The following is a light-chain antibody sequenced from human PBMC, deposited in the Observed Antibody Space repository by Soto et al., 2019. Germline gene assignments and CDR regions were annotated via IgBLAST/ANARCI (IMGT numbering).Light chain of an antibody. CDR3: QQYGSSRTWT. CDR1: QSVSSSY. CDR2: GAS. J-gene: IGKJ1*01. V-gene: IGKV3-20*01. Sequence: EIVLTQSSGTLSLSPGERATLSCRASQSVSSSYLAWYQQKPGQAHRLIIYGASSRATGIPDRFSGSGSGTDFTLTISRLEPEDFAVYYCQQYGSSRTWTFGQGTKVDIK.